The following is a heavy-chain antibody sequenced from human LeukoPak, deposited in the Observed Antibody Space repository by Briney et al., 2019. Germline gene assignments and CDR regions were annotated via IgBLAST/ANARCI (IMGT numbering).Heavy chain of an antibody. CDR1: GFIFSNYA. J-gene: IGHJ4*02. CDR2: ISSDGSKI. Sequence: GRSLRLSCAASGFIFSNYAMHWVRQAPGKGLEWVALISSDGSKIYYADSVKGRFTISRDNSRNTLYLQMNSLRAEDSAVYYRARGLHRRCSGGICYQPFDYWGQGTLVTVSS. V-gene: IGHV3-30*04. D-gene: IGHD2-15*01. CDR3: ARGLHRRCSGGICYQPFDY.